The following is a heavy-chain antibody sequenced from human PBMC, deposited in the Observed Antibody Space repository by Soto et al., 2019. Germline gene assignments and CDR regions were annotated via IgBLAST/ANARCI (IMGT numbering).Heavy chain of an antibody. CDR3: ARDGGFDF. J-gene: IGHJ4*02. CDR1: GFTFSSYG. Sequence: SGGSLRLSCAASGFTFSSYGMNWVRQAPGKGLEWLSYISTGSTTIYYADSVKGRFTISRDNAKNSLYLQMNSLTDEDTAVYYCARDGGFDFWGQGALVTVSS. D-gene: IGHD3-16*01. V-gene: IGHV3-48*02. CDR2: ISTGSTTI.